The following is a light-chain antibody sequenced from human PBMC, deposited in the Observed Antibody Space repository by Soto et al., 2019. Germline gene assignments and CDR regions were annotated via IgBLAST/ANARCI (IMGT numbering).Light chain of an antibody. Sequence: QPSSRCGSPGQSITLSRTGNSRGVGSYNFVSWYQQQPGRAPKLMIYEVNKRPSGVSNRFSGSKSGNTASLTISGLQAEDEADYYCCSYAGSSTYVFGTGTKVTVL. V-gene: IGLV2-23*02. CDR1: SRGVGSYNF. CDR3: CSYAGSSTYV. J-gene: IGLJ1*01. CDR2: EVN.